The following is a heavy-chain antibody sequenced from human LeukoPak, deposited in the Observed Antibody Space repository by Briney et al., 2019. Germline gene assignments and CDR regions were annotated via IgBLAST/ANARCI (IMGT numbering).Heavy chain of an antibody. J-gene: IGHJ6*02. CDR1: GFTVSTYW. CDR3: VKDSGGLPIYGMDV. D-gene: IGHD1-26*01. CDR2: ISSNGGST. Sequence: PGGSLRLSCAVPGFTVSTYWMDWVRQAPGKGLDYVSGISSNGGSTYYADSVEGRFTISRDNSKNTLHLQMSSLRPEDTAVYYCVKDSGGLPIYGMDVWGQGTTVTVSS. V-gene: IGHV3-64D*09.